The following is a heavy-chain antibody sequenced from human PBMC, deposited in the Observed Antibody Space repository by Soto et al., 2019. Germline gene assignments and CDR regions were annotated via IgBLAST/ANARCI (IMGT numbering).Heavy chain of an antibody. CDR1: GFTFSSYG. J-gene: IGHJ4*02. V-gene: IGHV3-33*01. D-gene: IGHD3-10*01. CDR2: IWYDGSNK. Sequence: VQLVESGGGVVQPGRSLRLSCAASGFTFSSYGMHWVRQAPGKGLEWVAVIWYDGSNKYYADSVKGRFTISRDNSKNTLYLQMNSLRAEDTAVYYCARDSGSYSRYFDYWGQGTLVTVSS. CDR3: ARDSGSYSRYFDY.